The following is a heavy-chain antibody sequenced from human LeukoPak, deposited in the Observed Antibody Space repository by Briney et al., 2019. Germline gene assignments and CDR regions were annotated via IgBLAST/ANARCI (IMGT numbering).Heavy chain of an antibody. CDR2: IYYSGST. J-gene: IGHJ3*02. D-gene: IGHD1-1*01. Sequence: PSETLSLTCTVSGGSISPYYWSWIRQPPGKGLEWMGYIYYSGSTNYNPSLKSRVTISVDTSKNQFSLKLSSVTAADTAVYYCARGVRHSAFDIWGQGTMVTASS. CDR1: GGSISPYY. V-gene: IGHV4-59*01. CDR3: ARGVRHSAFDI.